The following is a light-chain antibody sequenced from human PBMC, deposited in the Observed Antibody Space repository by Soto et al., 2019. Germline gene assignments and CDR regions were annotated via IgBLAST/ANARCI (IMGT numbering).Light chain of an antibody. V-gene: IGLV2-14*01. CDR2: GVN. CDR1: SSDVGGYNY. J-gene: IGLJ2*01. Sequence: QSALTQPASVSGSPGLSITISCTGTSSDVGGYNYVSWYQQHPGKAPKLLIYGVNNRPSGVSNRFSGSKSGNTASLTISGLQAEDEADYYCSSYTRSSTVIFGGGTKLTVL. CDR3: SSYTRSSTVI.